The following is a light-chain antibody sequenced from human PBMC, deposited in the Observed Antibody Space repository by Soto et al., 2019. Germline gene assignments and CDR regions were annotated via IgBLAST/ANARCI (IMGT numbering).Light chain of an antibody. J-gene: IGLJ2*01. CDR3: SSYTSSSSLV. CDR1: SSDVGGYNY. V-gene: IGLV2-14*01. Sequence: QSALTQPASVSGSPGQSITISCTGTSSDVGGYNYVSWYQQHPGKAPKLMIYDVSNRPSGVSSRFSGSKSGNTASLTISGLRAEVEADYYCSSYTSSSSLVFGGGTQLTVL. CDR2: DVS.